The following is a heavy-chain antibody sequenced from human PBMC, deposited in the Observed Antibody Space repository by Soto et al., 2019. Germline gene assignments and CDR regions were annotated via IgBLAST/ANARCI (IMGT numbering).Heavy chain of an antibody. Sequence: SETLSLTCAVYGGSFSGYYWSWIRQPPGKGLEWIGEINHSGSTNYNPSLKSRVTISVDTSKNQFSLKLSSVTAADTAVYYCARARYCSGGSCYFDYWGQGTLVTVSS. CDR3: ARARYCSGGSCYFDY. CDR2: INHSGST. V-gene: IGHV4-34*01. D-gene: IGHD2-15*01. J-gene: IGHJ4*02. CDR1: GGSFSGYY.